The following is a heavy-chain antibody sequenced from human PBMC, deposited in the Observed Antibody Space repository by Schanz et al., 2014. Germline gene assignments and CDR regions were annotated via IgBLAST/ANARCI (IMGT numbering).Heavy chain of an antibody. V-gene: IGHV3-21*01. Sequence: EVQLVESGGGLVQPGGSLRLSCAASGFTYSSYWMHWVRQAPGKGLVWVSSITASGDYMHYADSVKGRFTISRDNARNSLYLQMNNLRVEDTAVYYCARGPDYGSGSYSSYWGQGTLVTVSS. CDR3: ARGPDYGSGSYSSY. D-gene: IGHD3-10*01. CDR2: ITASGDYM. J-gene: IGHJ4*02. CDR1: GFTYSSYW.